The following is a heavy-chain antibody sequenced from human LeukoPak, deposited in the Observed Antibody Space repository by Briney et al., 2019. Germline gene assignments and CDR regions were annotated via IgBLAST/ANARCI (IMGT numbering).Heavy chain of an antibody. V-gene: IGHV4-59*06. D-gene: IGHD3-3*01. Sequence: SETLSLTCTVSGGSISNYYWNWIRQPPGKGLEWIGYIYYSGSTYYNPSLKSRVTISVDTSKNQFSLKLSSVTAADTAVYYCASVTIFGVEFDYWGQGTLVTVSS. J-gene: IGHJ4*02. CDR3: ASVTIFGVEFDY. CDR1: GGSISNYY. CDR2: IYYSGST.